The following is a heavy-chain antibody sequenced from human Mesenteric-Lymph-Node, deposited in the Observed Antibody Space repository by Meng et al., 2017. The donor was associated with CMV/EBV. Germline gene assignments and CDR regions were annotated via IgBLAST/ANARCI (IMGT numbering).Heavy chain of an antibody. J-gene: IGHJ4*02. Sequence: ASVKVSCKASGYTFISHYMHLVRQAPGQGLEWMGWINTNSGGTNYAQNFQGRVTLTRDTSFTTGYMELSRLRADDTAVYYCARGATYSSSWYARYYFDYWGQGTLVTVSS. V-gene: IGHV1-2*02. CDR1: GYTFISHY. CDR3: ARGATYSSSWYARYYFDY. CDR2: INTNSGGT. D-gene: IGHD6-13*01.